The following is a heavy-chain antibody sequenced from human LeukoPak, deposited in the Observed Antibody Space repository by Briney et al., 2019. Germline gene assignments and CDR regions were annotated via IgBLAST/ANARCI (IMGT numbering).Heavy chain of an antibody. J-gene: IGHJ4*02. CDR3: ARSGTYYYDSSGYYYPIY. Sequence: SATLSLTCTVSAGSISSYYWSWIRQPPGKGLEWIGYIYYSGSTNYNPSLKSRVTISVDTSKNQFSLKLSSVTAADTAVYYCARSGTYYYDSSGYYYPIYWGQGTLVTVSS. CDR2: IYYSGST. D-gene: IGHD3-22*01. V-gene: IGHV4-59*01. CDR1: AGSISSYY.